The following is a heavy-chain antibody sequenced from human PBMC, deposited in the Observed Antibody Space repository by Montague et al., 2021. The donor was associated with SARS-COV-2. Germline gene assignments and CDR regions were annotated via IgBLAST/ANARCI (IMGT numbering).Heavy chain of an antibody. CDR2: ISYSGFS. D-gene: IGHD6-13*01. V-gene: IGHV4-59*01. J-gene: IGHJ5*02. CDR3: AGIKAGRPFGWFDP. CDR1: GSSISSYY. Sequence: SETLSLTCTVSGSSISSYYWTWIRQPPGKGLEWIGYISYSGFSNQNPPLRGRVTISLDTSKYQFSLKLTSVTAADTAVYCCAGIKAGRPFGWFDPWGQGTLVTVSS.